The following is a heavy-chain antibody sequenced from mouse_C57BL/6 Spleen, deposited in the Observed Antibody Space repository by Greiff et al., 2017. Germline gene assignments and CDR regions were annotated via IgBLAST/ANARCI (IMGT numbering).Heavy chain of an antibody. Sequence: QVQLKQPGAELVRPGSSVKLSCKASGYTFTSYWMAWVKQRPGQGLEWIGNIYPSDSETHYNQKFKDKATLTVDKSSSTAYMQLSSLTSEDSAVYYCARFFDYYGSSYGYFDVWGTGTTVTVSS. V-gene: IGHV1-61*01. CDR3: ARFFDYYGSSYGYFDV. CDR1: GYTFTSYW. CDR2: IYPSDSET. D-gene: IGHD1-1*01. J-gene: IGHJ1*03.